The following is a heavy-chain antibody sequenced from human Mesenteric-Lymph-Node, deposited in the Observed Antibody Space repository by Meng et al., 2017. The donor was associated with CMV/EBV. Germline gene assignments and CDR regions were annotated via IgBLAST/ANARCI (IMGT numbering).Heavy chain of an antibody. CDR1: GGTFSSYA. CDR2: IIPILGIA. J-gene: IGHJ6*02. V-gene: IGHV1-69*10. CDR3: ARRMVRGVRGEYYYYGMDV. Sequence: SVKLSCKASGGTFSSYAISWVRQAPGQGLEWMGGIIPILGIANYAQKFQGRVTITADKSTSTAYMELSSLRSEDTAVYYCARRMVRGVRGEYYYYGMDVWGQGTTVTVS. D-gene: IGHD3-10*01.